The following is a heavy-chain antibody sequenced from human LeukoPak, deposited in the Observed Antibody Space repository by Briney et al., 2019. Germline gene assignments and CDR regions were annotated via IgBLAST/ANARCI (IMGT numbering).Heavy chain of an antibody. CDR2: IYYSGST. CDR3: ARAPHYYDSSGASQADAFDI. D-gene: IGHD3-22*01. J-gene: IGHJ3*02. Sequence: SETLSLTCTVSGGSISSYYWSWIRQPPGKGLEWIGYIYYSGSTNYNPSLKSRVTISVDTSKNQFSLKLSSVTAADTAVYYCARAPHYYDSSGASQADAFDIWGQGTMVTVSS. CDR1: GGSISSYY. V-gene: IGHV4-59*01.